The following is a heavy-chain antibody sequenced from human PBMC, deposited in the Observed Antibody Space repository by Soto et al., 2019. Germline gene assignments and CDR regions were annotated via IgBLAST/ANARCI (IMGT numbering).Heavy chain of an antibody. Sequence: GGSLRLSCAASGFTVSSNYMSWVRQAPGKGLEWVSVIYSGGSTYYADSVKGRFTISRDNSKNTLYLQMNSLRAEDTAVYYCASPVTIDYDPFDIWGKGTRVTVAS. D-gene: IGHD3-10*01. J-gene: IGHJ3*02. CDR1: GFTVSSNY. V-gene: IGHV3-66*01. CDR2: IYSGGST. CDR3: ASPVTIDYDPFDI.